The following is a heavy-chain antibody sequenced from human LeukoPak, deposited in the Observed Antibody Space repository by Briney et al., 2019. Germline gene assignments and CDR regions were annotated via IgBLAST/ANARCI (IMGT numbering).Heavy chain of an antibody. CDR3: AKDCRWRQQPYPGWFDP. J-gene: IGHJ5*02. D-gene: IGHD6-13*01. V-gene: IGHV3-23*01. CDR1: GFTFSSYA. Sequence: GGSLRLSCAASGFTFSSYAMSWVRQAPGKGLEWVSAISGSGGSTYYADSVKGRFTISRDNSKNALYLQMNSLRAEDTAVYYCAKDCRWRQQPYPGWFDPWGQGTLVTVSS. CDR2: ISGSGGST.